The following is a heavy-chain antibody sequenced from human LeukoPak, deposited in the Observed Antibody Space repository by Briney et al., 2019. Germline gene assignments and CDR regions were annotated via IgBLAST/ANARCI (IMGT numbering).Heavy chain of an antibody. Sequence: GGSLRLSCAASGFTFSGSVMHWVRQASGKGLEWVGRIRSKANSYATAYAASVKGRFTISRDDSKNTAYLQTNSLKTEDTAVYYCSVNYCSGGSCYMLWGQGTLVTVSS. J-gene: IGHJ4*02. CDR1: GFTFSGSV. CDR3: SVNYCSGGSCYML. V-gene: IGHV3-73*01. D-gene: IGHD2-15*01. CDR2: IRSKANSYAT.